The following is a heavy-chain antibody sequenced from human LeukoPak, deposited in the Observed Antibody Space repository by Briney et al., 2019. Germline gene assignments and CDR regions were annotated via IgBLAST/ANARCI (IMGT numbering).Heavy chain of an antibody. J-gene: IGHJ5*02. Sequence: ASVKVSCKASGYTFTSYGINWVRQATGQGLEWMGWMNPNSGNTGYAQKFQGRVTMTRNTSISTAYMELSSLRSEDTAVYYCARGQGQWLRWDWFDPWGQGTLVTVSS. V-gene: IGHV1-8*01. D-gene: IGHD6-19*01. CDR1: GYTFTSYG. CDR2: MNPNSGNT. CDR3: ARGQGQWLRWDWFDP.